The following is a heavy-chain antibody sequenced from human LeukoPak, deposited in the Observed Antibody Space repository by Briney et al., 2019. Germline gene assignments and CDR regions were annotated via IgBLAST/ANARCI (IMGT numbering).Heavy chain of an antibody. CDR1: GFTFSSYW. J-gene: IGHJ4*02. V-gene: IGHV3-7*01. Sequence: GGSLRLSCAASGFTFSSYWMSWVRQAPGKGLEWVAKIKEDGSEEYYVDSVKGRFTISRDNPKNSLYLQMSSLRAEDTAVYYCVRQLGGSGSYWGQGTLVTVSS. CDR3: VRQLGGSGSY. D-gene: IGHD3-10*01. CDR2: IKEDGSEE.